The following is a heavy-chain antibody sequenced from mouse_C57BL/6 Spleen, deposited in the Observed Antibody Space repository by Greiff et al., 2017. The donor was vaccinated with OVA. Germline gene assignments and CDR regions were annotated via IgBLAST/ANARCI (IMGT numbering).Heavy chain of an antibody. Sequence: EVKLMESEGGLVQPGSSMKLSCTASGFTFSDYYMAWVRQVPEKGLEWVANINYDGSSTYYLDSLKSRFIISRDNAKNILYLQMSSLKSEDTATYYCARDRGTVVPYFDYWGQGTTLTVSS. D-gene: IGHD1-1*01. CDR1: GFTFSDYY. V-gene: IGHV5-16*01. CDR3: ARDRGTVVPYFDY. J-gene: IGHJ2*01. CDR2: INYDGSST.